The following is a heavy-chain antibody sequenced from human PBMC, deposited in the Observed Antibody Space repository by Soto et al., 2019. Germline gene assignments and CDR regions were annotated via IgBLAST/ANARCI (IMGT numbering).Heavy chain of an antibody. J-gene: IGHJ6*02. CDR3: APLSVSLSGPYGIHV. D-gene: IGHD2-15*01. V-gene: IGHV4-39*01. CDR1: GYSVSSSDYY. Sequence: SETLSLTCSVAGYSVSSSDYYWAWIRQPPGKGLEWIGSMLYSGLTYYNPSLKSRVTLSVDTSKNQFSVRLNSVTASDTAVYYCAPLSVSLSGPYGIHVWGQGTTVTVSS. CDR2: MLYSGLT.